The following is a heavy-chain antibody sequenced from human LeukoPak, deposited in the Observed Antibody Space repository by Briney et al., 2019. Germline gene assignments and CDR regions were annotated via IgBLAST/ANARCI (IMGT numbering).Heavy chain of an antibody. D-gene: IGHD6-19*01. Sequence: ASVKVSCKASGYTFTGYYMHWVRQAPGQGLEWMGWINPNSGGTNYAQKFQGRVTMTRDTSISTAYMELRSLRSDDTAVYYCARVLAVAGKATLCDYWGQGTLVTVSS. V-gene: IGHV1-2*02. CDR1: GYTFTGYY. CDR2: INPNSGGT. CDR3: ARVLAVAGKATLCDY. J-gene: IGHJ4*02.